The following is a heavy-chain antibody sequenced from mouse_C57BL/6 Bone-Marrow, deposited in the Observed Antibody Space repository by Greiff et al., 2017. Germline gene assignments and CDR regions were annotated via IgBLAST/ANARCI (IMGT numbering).Heavy chain of an antibody. Sequence: QVQLKQPGAELVKPGASVKLSCKASGYTFTSYWMHWVKQRPGQGLEWIGMIHPNSGSTNYNEKFKGKATLTVDKSSSTAYMQLSSLNSEDSAVFYCARGYDGSSSWYFDVWGTGTTVTVSS. D-gene: IGHD1-1*01. CDR3: ARGYDGSSSWYFDV. J-gene: IGHJ1*03. V-gene: IGHV1-64*01. CDR2: IHPNSGST. CDR1: GYTFTSYW.